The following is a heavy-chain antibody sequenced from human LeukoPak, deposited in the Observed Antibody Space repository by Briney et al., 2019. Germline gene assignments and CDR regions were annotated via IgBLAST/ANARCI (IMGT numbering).Heavy chain of an antibody. V-gene: IGHV4-4*02. CDR3: AREGGFYRPLDY. CDR1: GGSVTSTNW. J-gene: IGHJ4*02. D-gene: IGHD3-3*01. CDR2: VHLDGRT. Sequence: SETLSLTCAVSGGSVTSTNWWTWVRQPPGKGLEWIGEVHLDGRTNYNPSLTGRLTMSVDLYENHVSLKMTSVTAADTAVYYCAREGGFYRPLDYSGQGMLVTVSS.